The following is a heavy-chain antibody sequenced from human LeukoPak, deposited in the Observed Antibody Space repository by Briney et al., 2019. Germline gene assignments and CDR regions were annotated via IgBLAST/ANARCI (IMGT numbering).Heavy chain of an antibody. CDR1: GFMFSSYW. CDR3: AKGLMGATPYYFDY. CDR2: INTDGSST. D-gene: IGHD1-26*01. Sequence: PGGSLRLSCAASGFMFSSYWTTWVRQTPGKGLVWVSRINTDGSSTTYADSVKGRFTISRDNAKNTLYLQMNSLRADDTAVYYCAKGLMGATPYYFDYWGQGTLVTVSS. V-gene: IGHV3-74*01. J-gene: IGHJ4*02.